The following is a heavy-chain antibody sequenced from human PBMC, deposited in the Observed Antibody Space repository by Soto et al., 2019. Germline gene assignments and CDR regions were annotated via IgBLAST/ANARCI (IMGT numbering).Heavy chain of an antibody. J-gene: IGHJ4*02. Sequence: QVQLQQWGAGLLKPSETLSLTCAVYGGSFSGYYWSWIRQPPGKGLEWTGEINHSGSTNYNPSLKSRVTISVDTSKNQFSLKLSSVTAADTAVYYCARDSTAARRGGGVTPFDYWGQGTLVTVSS. CDR2: INHSGST. CDR1: GGSFSGYY. V-gene: IGHV4-34*01. CDR3: ARDSTAARRGGGVTPFDY. D-gene: IGHD6-6*01.